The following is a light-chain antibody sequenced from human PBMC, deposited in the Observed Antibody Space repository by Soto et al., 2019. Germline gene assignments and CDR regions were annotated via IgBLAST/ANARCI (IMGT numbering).Light chain of an antibody. CDR2: AAS. J-gene: IGKJ4*01. Sequence: DIQMTQSPSSLSASVGDRVTITCRASQTISSYLNWYQQKPGKPPKLLIYAASSLKSGVPSRFSGSESGKDFTLTISSLQPEDFATYYCQQSYSTPLTFGGGTKVEIK. CDR1: QTISSY. CDR3: QQSYSTPLT. V-gene: IGKV1-39*01.